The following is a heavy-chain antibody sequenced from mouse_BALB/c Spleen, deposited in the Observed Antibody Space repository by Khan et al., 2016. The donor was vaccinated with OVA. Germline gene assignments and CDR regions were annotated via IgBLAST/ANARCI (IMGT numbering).Heavy chain of an antibody. D-gene: IGHD4-1*01. CDR1: GYSITSDYA. J-gene: IGHJ3*01. CDR2: ITYSGST. Sequence: EVQLQESGPGLVKPSQSLSLTCTVTGYSITSDYAWNWIRQFPGNKLDWLGYITYSGSTGYRPSLKIQTSITRDQSKNQFFLQLNSVTTEDTATYYCAMGRTYWGQGTLVTVSA. V-gene: IGHV3-2*02. CDR3: AMGRTY.